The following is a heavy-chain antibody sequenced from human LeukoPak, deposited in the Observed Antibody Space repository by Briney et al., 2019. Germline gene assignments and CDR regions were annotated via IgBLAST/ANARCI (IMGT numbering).Heavy chain of an antibody. Sequence: SETLSLTCTVSGGSISSSSYYWGWIRQSPGKGLEWIGNMYFSGIIYYNPSLKSRVTISVDTSKNQFSLKLSSVTAADTAVYYCARMNKGSGVAFDIWGQGTMVTVSS. V-gene: IGHV4-39*07. D-gene: IGHD3-10*01. CDR1: GGSISSSSYY. CDR2: MYFSGII. J-gene: IGHJ3*02. CDR3: ARMNKGSGVAFDI.